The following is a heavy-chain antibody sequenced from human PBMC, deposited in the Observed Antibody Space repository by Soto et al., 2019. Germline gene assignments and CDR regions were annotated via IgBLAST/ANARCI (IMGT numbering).Heavy chain of an antibody. CDR2: ISYDGSNK. V-gene: IGHV3-30*03. CDR1: GFTFSSYG. J-gene: IGHJ6*02. D-gene: IGHD3-10*01. Sequence: QVQLVESGGGVVQPGRSLRLSCAASGFTFSSYGMHWVRQAPGKGLEWVAVISYDGSNKYYADSVKGRFTISRDNSKNTLYLQMNSLRAEDTAVYYCARLGYYYGSVTYGMDVWGQGTTVTVSS. CDR3: ARLGYYYGSVTYGMDV.